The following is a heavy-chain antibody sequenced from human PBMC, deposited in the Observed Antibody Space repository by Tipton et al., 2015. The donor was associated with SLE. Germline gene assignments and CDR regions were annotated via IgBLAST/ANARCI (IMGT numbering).Heavy chain of an antibody. Sequence: SLRLSCAASGFTFSSYSMNWVRQAPGKGLEWVSSISSSSSYIYYADSVKGRFTISRDNAKNSLYLQMNSLRAEDTAVYYCARPLTVTTLGSDAFDIWGQGTMVTVSS. V-gene: IGHV3-21*01. CDR1: GFTFSSYS. CDR3: ARPLTVTTLGSDAFDI. D-gene: IGHD4-17*01. CDR2: ISSSSSYI. J-gene: IGHJ3*02.